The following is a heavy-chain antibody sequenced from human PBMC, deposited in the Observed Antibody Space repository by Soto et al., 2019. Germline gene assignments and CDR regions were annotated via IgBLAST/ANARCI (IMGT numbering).Heavy chain of an antibody. CDR1: GGSISSGGYY. CDR3: ARVSNYYYYDRERRDY. Sequence: PSETLSLTCTVSGGSISSGGYYWSWIRQHPGKGLEWIGYIYYSGSTYYNPSLKSRVTISVDTSKNQFSLKLSSVTAADTAVYYCARVSNYYYYDRERRDYWGQGTLVTVSS. CDR2: IYYSGST. J-gene: IGHJ4*02. V-gene: IGHV4-31*03. D-gene: IGHD3-22*01.